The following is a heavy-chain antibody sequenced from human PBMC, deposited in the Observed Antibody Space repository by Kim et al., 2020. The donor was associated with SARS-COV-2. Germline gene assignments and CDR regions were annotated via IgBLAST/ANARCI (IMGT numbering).Heavy chain of an antibody. CDR3: AADGELPPTHYYYGMDV. D-gene: IGHD1-7*01. CDR2: IVVGSGNT. J-gene: IGHJ6*02. Sequence: SVKVSCKASGFTFTSSAVQWVRQARGQRLEWIGWIVVGSGNTNYAQKFQERVTITRDMSTSTAYMELSSLRSEDTAVYYCAADGELPPTHYYYGMDVWGQGTTVTVSS. V-gene: IGHV1-58*01. CDR1: GFTFTSSA.